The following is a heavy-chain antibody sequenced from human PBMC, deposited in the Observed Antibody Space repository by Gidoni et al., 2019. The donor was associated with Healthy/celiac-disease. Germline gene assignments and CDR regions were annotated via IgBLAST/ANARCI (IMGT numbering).Heavy chain of an antibody. CDR3: ARVSPGRVGESLDY. CDR1: GGSISSGGYY. V-gene: IGHV4-31*03. CDR2: IYYSGST. Sequence: QVQLQESGPGLVKPSQTLSLTCTVSGGSISSGGYYWSWIRQHPGKGLAWIGYIYYSGSTYYNPSLKSRVTISVDTSKNQFSLKLSSVTAADTAVYYCARVSPGRVGESLDYWGQGTLVTVSS. D-gene: IGHD3-10*01. J-gene: IGHJ4*02.